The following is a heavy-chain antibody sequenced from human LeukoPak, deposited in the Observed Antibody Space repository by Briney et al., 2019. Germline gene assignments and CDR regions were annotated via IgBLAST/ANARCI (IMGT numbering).Heavy chain of an antibody. CDR3: ARVTGYYDILTGYHYYYYYYMDV. D-gene: IGHD3-9*01. J-gene: IGHJ6*03. CDR2: INHSGST. Sequence: SETLSLTCAVYGGSFSGYYWSWIRQPPGKGLEWIGEINHSGSTNYNPSLKSRVTISVDTSKNQFSLKLSSVTAADTAVYYCARVTGYYDILTGYHYYYYYYMDVWGKGTTVTISS. V-gene: IGHV4-34*01. CDR1: GGSFSGYY.